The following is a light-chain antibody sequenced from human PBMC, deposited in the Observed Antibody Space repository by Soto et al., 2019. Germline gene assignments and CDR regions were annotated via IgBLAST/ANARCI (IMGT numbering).Light chain of an antibody. V-gene: IGKV3-11*01. CDR2: DAS. J-gene: IGKJ5*01. Sequence: EIVLTQPPATLSLSPGERATLSCRASQSVSSYLAWYQQKPGQAPRLLIYDASNRATGIPAGFSGSGSGTAFTLTSSSLEPEDFAVYYCQQRSNWPLITFGQGTRLEIK. CDR1: QSVSSY. CDR3: QQRSNWPLIT.